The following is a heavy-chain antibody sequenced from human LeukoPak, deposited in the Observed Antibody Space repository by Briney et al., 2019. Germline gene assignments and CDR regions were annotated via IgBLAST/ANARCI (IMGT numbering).Heavy chain of an antibody. D-gene: IGHD4-17*01. CDR1: GGSISSYY. CDR3: ASTHYGDYEY. V-gene: IGHV4-59*01. CDR2: IYYSGST. Sequence: SETLSLTCTVSGGSISSYYWSWIRQPPGKGLEWIGYIYYSGSTNYNPSLKSRATISVDTSKNQFSLKLSSVTAADTAVYYCASTHYGDYEYWGQGTLVTVSS. J-gene: IGHJ4*02.